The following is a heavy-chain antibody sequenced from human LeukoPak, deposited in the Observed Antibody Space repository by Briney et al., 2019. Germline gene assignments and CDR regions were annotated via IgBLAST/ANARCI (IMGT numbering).Heavy chain of an antibody. CDR3: ARHRGATTPNFDY. V-gene: IGHV4-59*08. CDR1: GGPISSYY. CDR2: IYYSGSA. D-gene: IGHD5-12*01. Sequence: SETLSLTCTVSGGPISSYYWSWIRQPPGKGLEWIGYIYYSGSANYNPSLKSRVTISVDTSKNQFSLKLSSVTAADTAMYYCARHRGATTPNFDYWGQGTLVTVSS. J-gene: IGHJ4*02.